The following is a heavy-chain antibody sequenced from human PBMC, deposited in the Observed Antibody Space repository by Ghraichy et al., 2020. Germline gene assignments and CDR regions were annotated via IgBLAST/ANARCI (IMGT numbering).Heavy chain of an antibody. CDR2: ISSTSSTI. CDR3: ARTYCSGGSCYSGSPFDS. J-gene: IGHJ4*02. V-gene: IGHV3-48*02. Sequence: GGSLTLSCAASGFTFSSYNMNWVRQAPGKGLEWVSYISSTSSTIYYADSVKGRFTISRDNAKNSLYLQMNSLRDEDTAVYYCARTYCSGGSCYSGSPFDSWGQGTLVTVSS. CDR1: GFTFSSYN. D-gene: IGHD2-15*01.